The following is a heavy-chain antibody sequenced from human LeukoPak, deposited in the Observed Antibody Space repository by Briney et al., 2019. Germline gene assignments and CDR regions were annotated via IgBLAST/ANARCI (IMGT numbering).Heavy chain of an antibody. CDR1: GFTFSSYA. CDR3: AKDGGLWVSAHWGDS. D-gene: IGHD7-27*01. Sequence: XPGGSLRLSCAASGFTFSSYAMSWVRQAPGKGLEWVSAISGSGGSTYYADSVKGRFTISRDNSKNTPYLQMNSLRAEDTAVYYCAKDGGLWVSAHWGDSWGRGTLVTVSS. V-gene: IGHV3-23*01. CDR2: ISGSGGST. J-gene: IGHJ4*02.